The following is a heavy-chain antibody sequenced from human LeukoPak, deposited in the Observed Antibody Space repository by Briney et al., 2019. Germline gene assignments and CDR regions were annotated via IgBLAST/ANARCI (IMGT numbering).Heavy chain of an antibody. CDR2: INSDGSTT. J-gene: IGHJ4*02. D-gene: IGHD3-9*01. CDR3: ARALRYFDWLSYDDY. CDR1: GFTFSSYW. V-gene: IGHV3-74*01. Sequence: GGSLRLSCAASGFTFSSYWMHWVRQGPGKGLVWVSRINSDGSTTIYADSVKGRFTISRDNAKNTLYLQMNSLRAEDTAVYYCARALRYFDWLSYDDYWGQGTLVTVSS.